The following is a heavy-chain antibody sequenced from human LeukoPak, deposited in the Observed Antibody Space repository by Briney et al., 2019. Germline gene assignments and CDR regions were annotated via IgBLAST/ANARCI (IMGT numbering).Heavy chain of an antibody. D-gene: IGHD3-22*01. CDR1: GYTFTLYY. V-gene: IGHV1-2*02. Sequence: ASVKVFCKASGYTFTLYYVHWVPQAPGQGLEWMGWIHQNSGDKNYEQKYQGSVTMTRTTSISTAYMELSRLRSDETAFYYWAKAFSTMRVVVITGGFDYWGQGTLVTVSS. CDR3: AKAFSTMRVVVITGGFDY. J-gene: IGHJ4*02. CDR2: IHQNSGDK.